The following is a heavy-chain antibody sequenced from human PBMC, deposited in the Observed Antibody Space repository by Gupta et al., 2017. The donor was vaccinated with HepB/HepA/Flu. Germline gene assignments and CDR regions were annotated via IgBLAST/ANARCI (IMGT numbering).Heavy chain of an antibody. J-gene: IGHJ4*02. CDR1: GGSFSGYY. Sequence: QVQLQQWGAGLLKPSETLSLTCAVYGGSFSGYYWSWIRQPPGKGLEWIGEINHSGSTKYNPSLKSRVTISVDTAKNKVSLKLSSVTAAETAVYYCARARAYDDSSGALGYGGQGTMVTVYS. CDR3: ARARAYDDSSGALGY. D-gene: IGHD3-22*01. CDR2: INHSGST. V-gene: IGHV4-34*01.